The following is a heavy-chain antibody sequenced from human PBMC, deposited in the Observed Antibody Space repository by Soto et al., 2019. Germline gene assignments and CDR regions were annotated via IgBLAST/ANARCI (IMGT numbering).Heavy chain of an antibody. CDR3: SGRLGD. CDR1: GFTFSNYW. D-gene: IGHD4-17*01. CDR2: INTVGNYT. V-gene: IGHV3-74*01. Sequence: EVQLVESGGGLVQPGGSLRLSCAASGFTFSNYWMHWVRQAPEKGLAWVSRINTVGNYTSYADSVKGRFTISRDNAKNTLFLQMNSLRVEDTAVYYLSGRLGDWGQGTLVTVSS. J-gene: IGHJ4*02.